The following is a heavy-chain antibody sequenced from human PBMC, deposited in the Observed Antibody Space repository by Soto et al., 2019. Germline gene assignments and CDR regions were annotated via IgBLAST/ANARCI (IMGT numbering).Heavy chain of an antibody. J-gene: IGHJ4*02. V-gene: IGHV1-18*01. Sequence: QVQLVQSGAEVKKPGASMKVSCRASGYTFRNYGVTWVRQAPGQGLEWVGWVSAFNGDRNYAQKFQGRVTMTTDTSTSTAYMELRSLRSDDTAVYYCARTPGSWRYSSFWGQGTLVTVSA. CDR1: GYTFRNYG. CDR3: ARTPGSWRYSSF. CDR2: VSAFNGDR. D-gene: IGHD4-4*01.